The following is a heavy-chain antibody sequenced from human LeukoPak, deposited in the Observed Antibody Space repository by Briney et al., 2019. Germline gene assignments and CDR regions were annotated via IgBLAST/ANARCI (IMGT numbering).Heavy chain of an antibody. Sequence: ASVRVSCKASGGTFSSYAISWVRQAPGQGLEWMGGIIPIFGTANYAQKFQGRVTITADESTSTAYMELSSLRSEDTAVYYCARGGSSSDDAFDIWGQGTMVTVSS. J-gene: IGHJ3*02. CDR1: GGTFSSYA. D-gene: IGHD6-13*01. CDR2: IIPIFGTA. V-gene: IGHV1-69*13. CDR3: ARGGSSSDDAFDI.